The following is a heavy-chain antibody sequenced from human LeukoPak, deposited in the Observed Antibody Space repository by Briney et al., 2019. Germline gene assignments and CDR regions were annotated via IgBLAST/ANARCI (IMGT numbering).Heavy chain of an antibody. V-gene: IGHV3-21*01. CDR1: GFTFTGYS. CDR2: ISSSSSYI. CDR3: ARDPGGVAAQPNYYYYGMDV. J-gene: IGHJ6*02. Sequence: GGSLRLSCAASGFTFTGYSMNWVRQAPGKGLEWVSSISSSSSYIYYADSVKGRFTISRDNAKNSLYLQMNSPRAEDTAVYYCARDPGGVAAQPNYYYYGMDVWGQGTTVTVSS. D-gene: IGHD3-16*01.